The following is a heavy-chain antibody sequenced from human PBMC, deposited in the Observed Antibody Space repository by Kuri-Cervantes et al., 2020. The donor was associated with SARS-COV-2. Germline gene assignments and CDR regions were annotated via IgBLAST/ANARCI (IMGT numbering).Heavy chain of an antibody. Sequence: SETLSLTCTVSGGSISSYYWSWIRQPPGKGLEWIGYIYHSGSTYYNPSLKSRVTISVDTSKNQFSLKLSSVTAADTAVYYCARLSYYYDSSGYYGGNWFDPWGQGTLVTVSS. V-gene: IGHV4-59*08. CDR1: GGSISSYY. J-gene: IGHJ5*02. D-gene: IGHD3-22*01. CDR3: ARLSYYYDSSGYYGGNWFDP. CDR2: IYHSGST.